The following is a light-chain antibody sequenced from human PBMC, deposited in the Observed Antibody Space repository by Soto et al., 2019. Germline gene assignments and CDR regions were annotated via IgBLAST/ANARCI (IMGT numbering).Light chain of an antibody. V-gene: IGKV3-20*01. CDR3: QQYSSSPIT. CDR1: QSVAGN. J-gene: IGKJ5*01. CDR2: GAS. Sequence: EIMMTQSPATLSVSPGERATLSCRASQSVAGNLAWYQQKPGQAPRLLIYGASSRATGIPDRFSGGGSGTDFSLTISRLDPEDFAVYYCQQYSSSPITFGQGTRLEI.